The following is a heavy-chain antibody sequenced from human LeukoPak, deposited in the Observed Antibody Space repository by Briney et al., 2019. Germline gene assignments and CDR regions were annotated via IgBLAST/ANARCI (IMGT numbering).Heavy chain of an antibody. CDR2: ISSSSSTI. CDR1: GFTFSSYS. CDR3: ARAAREFYFDY. Sequence: GGSLRLSCAASGFTFSSYSMNWVRQAPGKGLEWVSYISSSSSTIYYADSVKGRFTISRDNAKNSLYLQMNSLRAEDTAVYYCARAAREFYFDYWGQGTLVTVSS. V-gene: IGHV3-48*01. J-gene: IGHJ4*02.